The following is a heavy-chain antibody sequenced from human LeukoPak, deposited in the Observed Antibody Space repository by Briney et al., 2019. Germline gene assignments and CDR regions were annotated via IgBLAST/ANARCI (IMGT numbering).Heavy chain of an antibody. J-gene: IGHJ4*02. V-gene: IGHV3-30*02. CDR3: ARDRSAVFTDGDYFDY. Sequence: GGSLRLSCAASGFTFNNYGMHWARQAPGKGLEWLAFIRYDGSNTYYADSVKGRFTVSRDDSKNTLYLQMNSLRGDDTAVYYCARDRSAVFTDGDYFDYWGQGTLVTVSS. CDR2: IRYDGSNT. CDR1: GFTFNNYG. D-gene: IGHD4-17*01.